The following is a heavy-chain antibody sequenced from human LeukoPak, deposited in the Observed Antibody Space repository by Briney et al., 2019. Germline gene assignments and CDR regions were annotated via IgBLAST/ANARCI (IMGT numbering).Heavy chain of an antibody. D-gene: IGHD3-22*01. V-gene: IGHV3-30*03. J-gene: IGHJ4*02. Sequence: PGGSLRLSCAASGFTFSSYGMSWVRQAPGKGLEWVAVISYDGSNKYYADSVKGRFTISRDNSKNTLYLQMNSLRAEDTAVYYCARAGATYYDSSGYIDYWGQGTLVTVSS. CDR2: ISYDGSNK. CDR3: ARAGATYYDSSGYIDY. CDR1: GFTFSSYG.